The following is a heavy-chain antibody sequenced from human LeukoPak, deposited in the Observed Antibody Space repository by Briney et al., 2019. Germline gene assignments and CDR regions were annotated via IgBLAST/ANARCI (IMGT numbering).Heavy chain of an antibody. CDR3: ASTLVGGNYYYMDV. D-gene: IGHD1-26*01. J-gene: IGHJ6*03. CDR1: GYTFTSYY. Sequence: ASVKVSCKASGYTFTSYYMHWVRQAPGQGLEWMGIINPSGGSTSYAQKFQGRVTMTRDESTSTAYMELSSLRSEDTAVYYCASTLVGGNYYYMDVWGKGTTVTVSS. CDR2: INPSGGST. V-gene: IGHV1-46*01.